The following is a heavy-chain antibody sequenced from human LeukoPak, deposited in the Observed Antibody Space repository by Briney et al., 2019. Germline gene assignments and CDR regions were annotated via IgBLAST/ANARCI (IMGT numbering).Heavy chain of an antibody. Sequence: GSSVKVSCKASGGTFSSYAISWVRQAPGQGLEWMGGIIPIFGTANYAQKFQGRVTITTDESTSTAYMELSSLRSEDTAVYYCARVQYSSSSTVYYYMDVWGKGTTVTVSS. CDR1: GGTFSSYA. D-gene: IGHD6-6*01. V-gene: IGHV1-69*05. J-gene: IGHJ6*03. CDR3: ARVQYSSSSTVYYYMDV. CDR2: IIPIFGTA.